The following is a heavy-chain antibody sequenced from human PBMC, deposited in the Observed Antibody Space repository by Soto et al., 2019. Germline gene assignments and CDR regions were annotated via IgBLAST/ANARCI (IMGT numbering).Heavy chain of an antibody. CDR1: GFSVSFYA. Sequence: QVQLVESGGGVVQPGRSLRLSCAASGFSVSFYALHWVRQAPGKGLEWVAVISFDGTNKYFADSVRGRFTISRDNSTNTLYLQMHSLRAEDTAVYYCEKGMDSIWGHFDYWGQGILVAVSS. CDR3: EKGMDSIWGHFDY. D-gene: IGHD3-16*01. CDR2: ISFDGTNK. J-gene: IGHJ4*02. V-gene: IGHV3-30*14.